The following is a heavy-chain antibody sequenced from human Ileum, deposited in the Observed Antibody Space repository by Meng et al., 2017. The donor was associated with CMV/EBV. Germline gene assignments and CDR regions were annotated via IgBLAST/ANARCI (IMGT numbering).Heavy chain of an antibody. J-gene: IGHJ2*01. CDR3: AKGSGWPWYFDL. Sequence: CAASRFTFSSYAMSWVRQAPGKGLGWVSGIRGSSNGAYYAESVKGRFTISRDNSNNTLYLQMNSLRAEDTAVYYCAKGSGWPWYFDLWGRGTLVTVSS. CDR2: IRGSSNGA. CDR1: RFTFSSYA. D-gene: IGHD6-19*01. V-gene: IGHV3-23*01.